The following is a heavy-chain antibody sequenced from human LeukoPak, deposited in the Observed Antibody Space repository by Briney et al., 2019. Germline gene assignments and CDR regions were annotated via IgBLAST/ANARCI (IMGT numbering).Heavy chain of an antibody. CDR3: ARVLSPGYCSSTSCYNSYYYGMDV. V-gene: IGHV3-53*01. CDR1: GFTVSSNY. D-gene: IGHD2-2*02. J-gene: IGHJ6*04. Sequence: GGSLRLSCAASGFTVSSNYMSWVRQAPGKGLEWVSVIYSGGSTCYADSVKGRFTISRDNSKNTLYLQMNSLRAEDTAVYYCARVLSPGYCSSTSCYNSYYYGMDVWGKGTTVTVSS. CDR2: IYSGGST.